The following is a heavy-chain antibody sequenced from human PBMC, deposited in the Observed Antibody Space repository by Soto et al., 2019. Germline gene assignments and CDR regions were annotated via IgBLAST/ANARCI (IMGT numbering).Heavy chain of an antibody. CDR1: GFTFSSYS. D-gene: IGHD6-6*01. V-gene: IGHV3-21*01. Sequence: GGSLRLSCAVSGFTFSSYSMNWVRQAPGKGLEWVSSISSSSFSINYADSVKGRFSISRDNAQNSLHLQMNNLRAEDTAVYYCARNESSNIYGMDVWGQGTTVTV. CDR2: ISSSSFSI. J-gene: IGHJ6*02. CDR3: ARNESSNIYGMDV.